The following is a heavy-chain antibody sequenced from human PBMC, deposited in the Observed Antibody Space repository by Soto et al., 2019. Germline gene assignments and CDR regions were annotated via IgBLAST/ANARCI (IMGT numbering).Heavy chain of an antibody. J-gene: IGHJ4*02. CDR2: IYSGGST. CDR3: ARDPWAADY. CDR1: GFTVSTKY. Sequence: GGSLRLSCAASGFTVSTKYMSWVRQAPGKGLEWVSVIYSGGSTSYADSVRGRFTISRDNSKNTVNLQMNSLRAEDTAVYYCARDPWAADYWGQGTLVTVSS. D-gene: IGHD3-16*01. V-gene: IGHV3-66*01.